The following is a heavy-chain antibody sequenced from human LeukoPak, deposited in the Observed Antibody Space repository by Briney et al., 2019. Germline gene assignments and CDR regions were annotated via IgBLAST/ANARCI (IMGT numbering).Heavy chain of an antibody. CDR1: GFTXXXXX. V-gene: IGHV3-30*18. Sequence: PGGSLRLSCAASGFTXXXXXXXWVRQAPGXXLXXVALISYDGXNKYXXXSVKGRFTISRDNSKNTLYLQMNSLRTEDTALYYCAKSPYAGYYFDYWGQGTLVTVSS. D-gene: IGHD2-8*01. CDR3: AKSPYAGYYFDY. CDR2: ISYDGXNK. J-gene: IGHJ4*02.